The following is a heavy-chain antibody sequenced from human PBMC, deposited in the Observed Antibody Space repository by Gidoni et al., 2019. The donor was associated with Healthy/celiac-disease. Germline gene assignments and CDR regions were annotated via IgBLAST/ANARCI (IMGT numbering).Heavy chain of an antibody. D-gene: IGHD3-10*01. CDR2: IRGGGGST. CDR1: GLPSSSYA. J-gene: IGHJ6*02. CDR3: AKDEVLGVLVLGYGMDV. V-gene: IGHV3-23*04. Sequence: EVQLVESGGGLVQPGGSLRLPCAASGLPSSSYAMSGVRQAPGKGLEVVSAIRGGGGSTYYADSVKGRVTISRDNSKNTLYLQMNSLRAEYTAVYYCAKDEVLGVLVLGYGMDVWGQGTTVTVSS.